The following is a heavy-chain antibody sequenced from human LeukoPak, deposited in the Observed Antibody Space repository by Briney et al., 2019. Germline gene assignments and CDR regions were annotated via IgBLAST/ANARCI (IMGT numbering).Heavy chain of an antibody. D-gene: IGHD1-14*01. V-gene: IGHV4-34*01. Sequence: SETLSLTCAVQGASFRGSYWSWIRQPPGKGLQWIGQIDHSGSTHSIPSLKSRVTISLDTSQSQVSLEVNSEAAADTAVYFCTRGGNGWYFDLWGRGTLVTVSS. J-gene: IGHJ2*01. CDR1: GASFRGSY. CDR3: TRGGNGWYFDL. CDR2: IDHSGST.